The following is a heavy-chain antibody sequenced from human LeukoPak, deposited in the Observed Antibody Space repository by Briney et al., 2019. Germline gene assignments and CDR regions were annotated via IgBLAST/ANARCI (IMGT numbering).Heavy chain of an antibody. J-gene: IGHJ6*03. D-gene: IGHD3-22*01. V-gene: IGHV4-61*02. CDR1: GDSINSDDYY. CDR3: ARDSLGIYYDSSGYYYYYMDV. CDR2: IYTSGST. Sequence: SETLSLTCTVSGDSINSDDYYWSWIRQPAGKGLEWIGRIYTSGSTNYNPSLKSRVTISVDTSKNQFSLKLSSVTAADTAVYYCARDSLGIYYDSSGYYYYYMDVWGKGTTVTISS.